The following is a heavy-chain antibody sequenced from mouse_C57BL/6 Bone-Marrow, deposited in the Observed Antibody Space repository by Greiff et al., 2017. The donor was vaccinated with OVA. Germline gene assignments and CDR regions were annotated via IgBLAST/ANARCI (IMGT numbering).Heavy chain of an antibody. Sequence: VKLQQSGPELVKPGASVKISCKASGYTFTDYYINWVKQRPGQGLEWIGWIFPGSGSTYYNEKFKGKATLTVATSSSTAYMLLSRLTSEDSAVDFCARGSRRYYYAMDYWGQGTSVTVSS. CDR2: IFPGSGST. J-gene: IGHJ4*01. CDR3: ARGSRRYYYAMDY. D-gene: IGHD1-1*01. V-gene: IGHV1-75*01. CDR1: GYTFTDYY.